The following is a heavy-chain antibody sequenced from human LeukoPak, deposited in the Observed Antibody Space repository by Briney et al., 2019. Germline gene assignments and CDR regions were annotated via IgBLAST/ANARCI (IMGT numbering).Heavy chain of an antibody. D-gene: IGHD2-15*01. CDR3: ARDRGRYCSGGSCYMFRDYYYGMDV. J-gene: IGHJ6*02. Sequence: SETLSLTCTVSGGSISSSSYYWGWIRQPPGKGLEWIGSIYYSGSTYYNPSLKSRVTISVDTSKNQFSLKLSSVTAADTAVYYCARDRGRYCSGGSCYMFRDYYYGMDVWGQGTTVTVSS. V-gene: IGHV4-39*07. CDR2: IYYSGST. CDR1: GGSISSSSYY.